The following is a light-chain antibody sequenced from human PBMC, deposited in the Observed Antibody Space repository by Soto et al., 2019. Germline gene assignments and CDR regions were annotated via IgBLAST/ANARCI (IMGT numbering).Light chain of an antibody. CDR2: DVS. Sequence: QSALTQPASVSGSPGQSITMSCTGTSSDIGGYNYVSWYQQHAGKAPKLLIYDVSYRPSGVSNRFSGFKSGNTASLTISGLQAEDEADYYCSSYTSSSTLVFGGGTKLTVL. CDR3: SSYTSSSTLV. J-gene: IGLJ3*02. CDR1: SSDIGGYNY. V-gene: IGLV2-14*03.